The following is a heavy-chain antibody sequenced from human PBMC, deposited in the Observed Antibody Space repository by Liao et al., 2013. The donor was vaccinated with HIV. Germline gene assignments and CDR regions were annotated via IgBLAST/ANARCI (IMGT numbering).Heavy chain of an antibody. J-gene: IGHJ6*03. CDR1: GGSFSGYY. Sequence: QVLLRQWGAQVVKPSETLSLTCAVYGGSFSGYYWSWIRQAPGRGLEWIGQISHTGTTHYNPSLKSRVTMSVDTSKNQFSLKLSSVTAADTAVYYCARGEGTRHLSYYYYMDVWGKGTTVTVSS. CDR3: ARGEGTRHLSYYYYMDV. CDR2: ISHTGTT. D-gene: IGHD2-2*01. V-gene: IGHV4-34*02.